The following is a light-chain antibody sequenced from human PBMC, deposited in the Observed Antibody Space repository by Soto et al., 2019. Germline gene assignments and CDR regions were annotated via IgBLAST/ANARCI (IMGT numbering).Light chain of an antibody. CDR1: QGISSY. J-gene: IGKJ4*01. Sequence: AIRMTQSPSSFSASTGDRVTITCRASQGISSYLAWYQQKPGKAPKLLIYAASTLQSGVPSRFSGSGSGTDFTLTIICLQSEDFATYYCQQYYSYPPLFGGGTKVEIK. CDR2: AAS. CDR3: QQYYSYPPL. V-gene: IGKV1-8*01.